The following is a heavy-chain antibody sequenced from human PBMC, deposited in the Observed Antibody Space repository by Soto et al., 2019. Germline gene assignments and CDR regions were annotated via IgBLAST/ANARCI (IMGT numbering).Heavy chain of an antibody. D-gene: IGHD6-19*01. CDR1: GFTFSSYG. J-gene: IGHJ4*02. CDR3: AKDTPCLVLGDTFDY. CDR2: ISYDGSNK. Sequence: QVQLVESGGGVVQPGRSLRLSCAASGFTFSSYGMHWVRQAPGKGLEWVAVISYDGSNKYYADSVKGRFTISRDNSKNSLYLQRNGLKPGDTAVYYCAKDTPCLVLGDTFDYWGQGTLVTFPS. V-gene: IGHV3-30*18.